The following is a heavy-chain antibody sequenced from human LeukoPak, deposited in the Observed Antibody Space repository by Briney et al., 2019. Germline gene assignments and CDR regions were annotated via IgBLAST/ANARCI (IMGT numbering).Heavy chain of an antibody. CDR2: ISGGLSTI. CDR1: GFDFSDYY. CDR3: ARNGGNSDFDY. D-gene: IGHD4-23*01. J-gene: IGHJ4*02. V-gene: IGHV3-11*01. Sequence: RGSLRLSCAASGFDFSDYYMTWVRQAPGKGLEWVSYISGGLSTISYADSVRGRFTISRDNAKNSLYLQMTSLRAEDTAVYYCARNGGNSDFDYWGQGTLVTVSS.